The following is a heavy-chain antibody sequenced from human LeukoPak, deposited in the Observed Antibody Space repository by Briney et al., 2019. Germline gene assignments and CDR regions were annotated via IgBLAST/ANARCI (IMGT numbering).Heavy chain of an antibody. CDR3: ARQSPLAAAGTFDY. CDR2: IYYTGST. V-gene: IGHV4-59*01. D-gene: IGHD6-13*01. CDR1: GASISSYY. Sequence: KSSETLSLTCTVSGASISSYYWSWIRQPPGKGLEWIAYIYYTGSTNYNPSLKSRVTISMDTSKNQFSLRVSSVPAADTAIYYCARQSPLAAAGTFDYWGQGTLVTVSS. J-gene: IGHJ4*02.